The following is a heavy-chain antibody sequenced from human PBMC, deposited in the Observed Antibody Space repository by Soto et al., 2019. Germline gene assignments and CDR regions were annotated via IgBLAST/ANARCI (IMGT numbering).Heavy chain of an antibody. Sequence: GGSLRLSCAASGFTFDDYAMHWVRQAPGKGLEWVSGISWNSGSIGYADSVKGRFTISRDNAKNSLYLQMNSLRAEDTALYYCAKGAYGSGSPQFDYWGQGTLVTVSS. D-gene: IGHD3-10*01. CDR3: AKGAYGSGSPQFDY. V-gene: IGHV3-9*01. CDR1: GFTFDDYA. CDR2: ISWNSGSI. J-gene: IGHJ4*02.